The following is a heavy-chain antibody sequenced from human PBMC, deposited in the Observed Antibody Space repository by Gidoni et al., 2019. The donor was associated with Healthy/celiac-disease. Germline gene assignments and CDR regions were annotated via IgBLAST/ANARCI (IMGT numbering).Heavy chain of an antibody. CDR3: ARDYGWLRPQPYDAFDI. V-gene: IGHV3-30-3*01. D-gene: IGHD5-12*01. CDR2: ISYEGSNK. Sequence: QVQLVESGGGVVQPGRFLRLSCAASGFPVISYSMHGVRQAPGKGLEWVAVISYEGSNKYYADAVKGRFTISRDKSKNTLYLQMNSLRAEDTAVYYCARDYGWLRPQPYDAFDIWGQGTMVTVSS. J-gene: IGHJ3*02. CDR1: GFPVISYS.